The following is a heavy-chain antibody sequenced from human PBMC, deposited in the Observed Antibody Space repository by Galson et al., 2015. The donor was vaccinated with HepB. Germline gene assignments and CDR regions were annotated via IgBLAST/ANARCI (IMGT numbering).Heavy chain of an antibody. V-gene: IGHV1-18*01. CDR1: GYTFTSYG. J-gene: IGHJ4*02. Sequence: SVKVSCKASGYTFTSYGISWVRQAPGQGLEWMGWISAYNGNTNYAQKLQGRVTMTTDTSTSTAYMELRSLRSDDTAVYYCARDVGITMIVVVQKDICDYWGQGTLVTVSS. D-gene: IGHD3-22*01. CDR3: ARDVGITMIVVVQKDICDY. CDR2: ISAYNGNT.